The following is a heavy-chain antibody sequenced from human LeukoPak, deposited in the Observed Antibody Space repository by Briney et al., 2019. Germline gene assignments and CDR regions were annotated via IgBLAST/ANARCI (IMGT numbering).Heavy chain of an antibody. J-gene: IGHJ5*02. CDR2: ISSSSSYI. V-gene: IGHV3-21*01. CDR3: ARDQVPSSSYNWFDP. CDR1: GFTFDDYA. D-gene: IGHD2-2*01. Sequence: PGGSLRLSCAASGFTFDDYAMHWVRHAPGKGLEWVSSISSSSSYIYYADSVKGRFTISRDNAKNSLYLQMNSLRAEDTAVYYCARDQVPSSSYNWFDPWGQGTLVTVSS.